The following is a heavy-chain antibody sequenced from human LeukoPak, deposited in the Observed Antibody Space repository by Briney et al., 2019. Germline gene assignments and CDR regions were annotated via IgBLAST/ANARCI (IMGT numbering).Heavy chain of an antibody. CDR3: ARGEGQWELLRDDAFDI. V-gene: IGHV3-30*04. D-gene: IGHD1-26*01. CDR1: GFTFSSYA. J-gene: IGHJ3*02. CDR2: ISYDGSNK. Sequence: GGSLRLSCAASGFTFSSYAMHWVRQAPGKGLEWVAVISYDGSNKYYADSVKGRFTISRDNSKNTLYLQMNSLRSEDTAVYYCARGEGQWELLRDDAFDIWGQGTMVTVSS.